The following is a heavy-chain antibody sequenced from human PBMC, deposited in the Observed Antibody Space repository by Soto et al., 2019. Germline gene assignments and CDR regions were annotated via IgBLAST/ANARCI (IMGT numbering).Heavy chain of an antibody. J-gene: IGHJ4*02. Sequence: ASVKVSCKASGYTFTSYGISWVRQAPGQGLEWMGWISAYNGNTNYAQRLQGRVTMTTDTSTSTAYMELRRLRSDDTAVYYCARGPYRWEPLGPFDYWGQGTLVTVSS. D-gene: IGHD1-26*01. CDR2: ISAYNGNT. CDR3: ARGPYRWEPLGPFDY. CDR1: GYTFTSYG. V-gene: IGHV1-18*01.